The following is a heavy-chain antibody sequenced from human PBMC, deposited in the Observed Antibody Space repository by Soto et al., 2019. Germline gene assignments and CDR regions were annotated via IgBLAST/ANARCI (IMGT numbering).Heavy chain of an antibody. D-gene: IGHD5-18*01. CDR2: FYHSGNS. CDR3: ARISSVDPYGYVNGGLDV. CDR1: GGSIRSYY. Sequence: QVQLQQSGPGLVKPSETLSLTCSVSGGSIRSYYWSWIRQSPEKGLEWIGYFYHSGNSNYNPSHKNRVTIPVDKAKNPRSLSLRSVPAADKAVYFCARISSVDPYGYVNGGLDVWGQGTTVTVSS. J-gene: IGHJ6*02. V-gene: IGHV4-59*01.